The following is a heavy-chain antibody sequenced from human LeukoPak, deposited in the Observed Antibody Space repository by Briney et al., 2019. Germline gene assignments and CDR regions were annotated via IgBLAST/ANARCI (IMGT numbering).Heavy chain of an antibody. CDR3: ASGCSGGSCYF. Sequence: GGSLRLSCAASGFTFSSYWMHWVRQAPGKGLVWVSRINSDGSSTSYADSVKGRFTISRDNAKNTLYLQMNSLRAEDTAVYYCASGCSGGSCYFWGQGTLVTVSS. CDR1: GFTFSSYW. D-gene: IGHD2-15*01. V-gene: IGHV3-74*01. J-gene: IGHJ4*02. CDR2: INSDGSST.